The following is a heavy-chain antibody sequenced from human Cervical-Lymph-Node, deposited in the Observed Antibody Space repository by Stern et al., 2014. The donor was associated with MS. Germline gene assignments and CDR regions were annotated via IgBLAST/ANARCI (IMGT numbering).Heavy chain of an antibody. CDR3: AKGYGTGIYYGLDI. CDR1: GFTVDDYA. Sequence: VQLVESGGGLVQPGRSLRLSCAASGFTVDDYAMHWVRQAPGTGLEWVSGISWNSGSIGYADSVKGRFTISRDNAKNSLYLQMNSLRAEDTALYYCAKGYGTGIYYGLDIWGQGTTVTVSS. CDR2: ISWNSGSI. J-gene: IGHJ6*02. D-gene: IGHD3-10*01. V-gene: IGHV3-9*01.